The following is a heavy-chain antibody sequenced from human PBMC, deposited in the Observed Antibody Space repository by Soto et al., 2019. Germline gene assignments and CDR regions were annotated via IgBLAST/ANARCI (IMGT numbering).Heavy chain of an antibody. V-gene: IGHV4-34*01. CDR2: INHSGSA. CDR3: AKGPQAGYYDSEPFYSSVP. D-gene: IGHD3-10*01. Sequence: SQSLSLTCALDCGSFHGYYWGWIRQPPRKGREWIGEINHSGSANYNPTFGRRVSISVDTSKNQMSLQLSSVSAAETAVYYCAKGPQAGYYDSEPFYSSVPWGQGTLVTVSS. CDR1: CGSFHGYY. J-gene: IGHJ5*02.